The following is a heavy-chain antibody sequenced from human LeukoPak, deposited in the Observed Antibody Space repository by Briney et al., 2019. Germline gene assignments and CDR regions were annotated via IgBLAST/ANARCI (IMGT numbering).Heavy chain of an antibody. CDR3: ARGSSGDY. Sequence: ASVKVSCKASGYTFISYGISWVRQAPGQGLEWMGWISANNIKTDYAQKFQGRLTMTRDTSTSTAHLELRSLRSDDTAMYYCARGSSGDYWGQGTLVTVSS. V-gene: IGHV1-18*01. J-gene: IGHJ4*02. CDR2: ISANNIKT. CDR1: GYTFISYG. D-gene: IGHD6-25*01.